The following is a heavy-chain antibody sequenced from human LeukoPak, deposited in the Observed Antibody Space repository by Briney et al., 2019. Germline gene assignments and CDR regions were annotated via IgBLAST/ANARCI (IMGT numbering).Heavy chain of an antibody. CDR1: GFTFSTYW. Sequence: PGGSLRPSCAASGFTFSTYWMHWVRQAPGKGLVWVSGVNTDGSRTNYADSVKGRFTISRDNAKNTLHLQMNSLRAEDTAVYYCARDGLVVRGTFPENWFDPWGQGTLVTVSS. D-gene: IGHD3-10*01. J-gene: IGHJ5*02. CDR2: VNTDGSRT. V-gene: IGHV3-74*01. CDR3: ARDGLVVRGTFPENWFDP.